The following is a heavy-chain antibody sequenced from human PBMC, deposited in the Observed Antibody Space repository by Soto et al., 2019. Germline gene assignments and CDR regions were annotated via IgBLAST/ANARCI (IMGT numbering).Heavy chain of an antibody. CDR2: ISSSSSYI. V-gene: IGHV3-21*01. D-gene: IGHD3-10*01. CDR3: ARDTIPLDY. J-gene: IGHJ4*02. Sequence: PGESLKIPCAASACNFSSYSINWVRQAPGKGLEWVSSISSSSSYIYYADSVKGRFTISRDNAKNSLYLQMNSLRAEDTAVYYCARDTIPLDYWGQGTLVTVSS. CDR1: ACNFSSYS.